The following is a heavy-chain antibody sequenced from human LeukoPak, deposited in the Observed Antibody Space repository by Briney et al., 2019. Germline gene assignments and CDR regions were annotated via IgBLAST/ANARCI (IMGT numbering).Heavy chain of an antibody. CDR1: GDSISSSGNY. CDR2: IFYSGTT. J-gene: IGHJ4*02. CDR3: ARDGDVIYY. Sequence: SETLSLTCTVSGDSISSSGNYWGWIRQLPGKGLEWIGSIFYSGTTYYNPSLRSRVTISVDTSNNHFSLRLWSVTAADTAVYYCARDGDVIYYWGQGTLVTVSS. D-gene: IGHD4-17*01. V-gene: IGHV4-39*02.